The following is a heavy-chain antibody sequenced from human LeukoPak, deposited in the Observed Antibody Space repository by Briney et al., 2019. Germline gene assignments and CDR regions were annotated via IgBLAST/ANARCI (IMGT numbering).Heavy chain of an antibody. CDR3: ARGHYGLDV. Sequence: GGSLRLSCAASGFTFSSYAMSWVRQAPGKGLEWVSAISGSGGSTYYADSAKGRFTISRDNGKSSLYLQMSSLRVEDTGVYHCARGHYGLDVWGQGTTVTVSS. J-gene: IGHJ6*02. V-gene: IGHV3-23*01. D-gene: IGHD3-10*01. CDR1: GFTFSSYA. CDR2: ISGSGGST.